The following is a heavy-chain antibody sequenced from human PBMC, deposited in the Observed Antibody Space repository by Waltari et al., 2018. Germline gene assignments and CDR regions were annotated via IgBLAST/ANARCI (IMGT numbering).Heavy chain of an antibody. CDR2: ISWKSGSR. V-gene: IGHV3-9*01. D-gene: IGHD5-12*01. CDR3: AKDIGLLFAFDI. Sequence: EVQLVESGGGLVQPGRSLRLSCAASGFTFDDYAMHWVRQAPGKGLEWVSGISWKSGSRGYADSGKGRFTISRDNAKNSLYLQMNSLRAEDTALYYCAKDIGLLFAFDIWGQGTMVTVSS. CDR1: GFTFDDYA. J-gene: IGHJ3*02.